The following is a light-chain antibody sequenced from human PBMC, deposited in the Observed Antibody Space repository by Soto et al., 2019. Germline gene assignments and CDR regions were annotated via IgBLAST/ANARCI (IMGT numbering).Light chain of an antibody. Sequence: EVVLTQSPTPLSVSPGDRATLSCMASQYIGSAVAWYHQRSGQAPRLLIFDASIRVPTTPARFSGSGSGTEFTLTISSLQSEDFAVYYCQQDNNWPPPFGQGTKVDIK. CDR3: QQDNNWPPP. CDR2: DAS. CDR1: QYIGSA. J-gene: IGKJ1*01. V-gene: IGKV3-15*01.